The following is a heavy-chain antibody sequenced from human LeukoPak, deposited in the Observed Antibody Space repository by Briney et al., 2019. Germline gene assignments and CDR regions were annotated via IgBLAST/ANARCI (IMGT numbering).Heavy chain of an antibody. D-gene: IGHD3-16*01. V-gene: IGHV1-18*01. CDR1: GYTFTSYG. J-gene: IGHJ4*02. Sequence: AAVKVSCKATGYTFTSYGISWVRQAPGQGLEWMGWISSNSDNTNYAQKLQGRVTMTTDTSTSTAYMELRSLRSDDTAVYYCARDWGSIKVIADYWGQGTLVTVSS. CDR2: ISSNSDNT. CDR3: ARDWGSIKVIADY.